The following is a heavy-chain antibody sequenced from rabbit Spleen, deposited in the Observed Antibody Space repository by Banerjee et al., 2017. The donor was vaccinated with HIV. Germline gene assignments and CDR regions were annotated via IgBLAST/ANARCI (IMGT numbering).Heavy chain of an antibody. V-gene: IGHV1S45*01. CDR2: IVTGSGTT. CDR3: VREYVGSGYAFDP. D-gene: IGHD8-1*01. CDR1: GLDFSRSNY. Sequence: QEQLEESGGGLVQPEGSLTLTCTASGLDFSRSNYMCWVRQAPGKGLEWIGCIVTGSGTTYYATWAKGRFTISKASSTTVTLELTSLTVADTATYFCVREYVGSGYAFDPWGPGTLVTVS. J-gene: IGHJ2*01.